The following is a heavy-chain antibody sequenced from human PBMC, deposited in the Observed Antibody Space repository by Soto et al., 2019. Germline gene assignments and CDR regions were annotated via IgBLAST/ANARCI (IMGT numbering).Heavy chain of an antibody. D-gene: IGHD2-2*01. Sequence: EVQLVESGGGLVRSGESLRRSCVASGFTFSAYSMNWVRQTPGRGLEWIAHIAGGGVPTYYAASVKVRFTISRDKCKNSLHLQMNTLKGEDSGIYYCPRAASYAFEYWGPGALVTVSS. J-gene: IGHJ4*02. CDR1: GFTFSAYS. CDR2: IAGGGVPT. V-gene: IGHV3-48*01. CDR3: PRAASYAFEY.